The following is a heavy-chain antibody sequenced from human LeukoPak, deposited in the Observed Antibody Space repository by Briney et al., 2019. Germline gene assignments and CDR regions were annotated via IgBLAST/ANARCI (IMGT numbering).Heavy chain of an antibody. V-gene: IGHV1-69*13. CDR2: IIPIFGTA. J-gene: IGHJ4*02. CDR3: ARGGYDFWSGYGY. D-gene: IGHD3-3*01. CDR1: GGTFSSYA. Sequence: SVTVSCTASGGTFSSYAISWVRQAPGQGLEWMGGIIPIFGTANYAQKFQGRVTITADESTSTAYMELSSLRSEDTAVYYCARGGYDFWSGYGYWGQGTLVTVSS.